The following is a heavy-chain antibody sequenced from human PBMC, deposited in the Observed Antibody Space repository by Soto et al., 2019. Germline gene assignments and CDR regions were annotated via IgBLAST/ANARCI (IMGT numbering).Heavy chain of an antibody. J-gene: IGHJ3*02. CDR1: GGSISSYY. D-gene: IGHD3-9*01. Sequence: LSLTCTVSGGSISSYYWSWIRQPPGKGLEWIGYIYYSGSTNYNPSLKSRVTISVDTSKNQFSLKLSSVTAADTAVYYCARDPGEYYDILTGYYTPDYAFDIWGQGTMVT. CDR3: ARDPGEYYDILTGYYTPDYAFDI. CDR2: IYYSGST. V-gene: IGHV4-59*01.